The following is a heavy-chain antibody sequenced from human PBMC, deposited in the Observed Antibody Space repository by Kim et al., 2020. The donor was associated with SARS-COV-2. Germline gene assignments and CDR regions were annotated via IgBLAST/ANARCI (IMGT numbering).Heavy chain of an antibody. V-gene: IGHV3-33*01. Sequence: GGSLRLSCAASGDSFSYFAMHWVRQAPGKGPEWVAIIWYDASTEHYADSVKGRFTISRDNSKNQLYLQMNSLRVDAKAVYHCVRDGRGTQYYFQMDVWG. D-gene: IGHD1-7*01. CDR2: IWYDASTE. J-gene: IGHJ6*03. CDR1: GDSFSYFA. CDR3: VRDGRGTQYYFQMDV.